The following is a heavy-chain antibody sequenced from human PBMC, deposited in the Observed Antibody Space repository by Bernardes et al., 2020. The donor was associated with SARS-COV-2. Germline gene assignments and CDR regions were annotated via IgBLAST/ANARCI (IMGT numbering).Heavy chain of an antibody. J-gene: IGHJ6*02. CDR2: FAPEDDET. V-gene: IGHV1-24*01. CDR1: GYTLTKLS. D-gene: IGHD2-2*01. Sequence: ASVKVSCKVSGYTLTKLSMHWVRQAPGKGLEWMGGFAPEDDETIYAQKFQGRVTMTEDTSTDTAYMELSSLISDDTAVYFCASEGALYCTSTTYYIRGVGNYGMDVWGQGTTVTVSS. CDR3: ASEGALYCTSTTYYIRGVGNYGMDV.